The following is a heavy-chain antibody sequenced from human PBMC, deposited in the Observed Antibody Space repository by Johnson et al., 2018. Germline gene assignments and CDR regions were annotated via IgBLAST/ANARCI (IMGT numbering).Heavy chain of an antibody. CDR2: ISSSSSYI. V-gene: IGHV3-21*01. Sequence: VQLVESGGGLVKPGGSLRLSCAASGFTFSSYSMNWVRQAPGQGLEWVSSISSSSSYIHYADSLTGRFTISSDNAKNSLYLQMNSLRAEDTAVYYCARSQSAYYGDYVGAEYFQHWGQGTLVTVSS. CDR1: GFTFSSYS. D-gene: IGHD4-17*01. J-gene: IGHJ1*01. CDR3: ARSQSAYYGDYVGAEYFQH.